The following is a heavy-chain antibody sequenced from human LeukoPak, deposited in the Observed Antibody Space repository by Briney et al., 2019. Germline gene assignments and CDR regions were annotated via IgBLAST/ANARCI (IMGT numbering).Heavy chain of an antibody. Sequence: GGSLRLSCAASGFSFSSYGMHWVRQAPGKGLEWVAVIWYDGSNKYYADSVKGRFTISRDNSKNTLYLQMNSLRAEDTAVYYCARADSYGDYVVYWGQGTLVTASS. CDR1: GFSFSSYG. CDR3: ARADSYGDYVVY. CDR2: IWYDGSNK. V-gene: IGHV3-33*08. J-gene: IGHJ4*02. D-gene: IGHD4-17*01.